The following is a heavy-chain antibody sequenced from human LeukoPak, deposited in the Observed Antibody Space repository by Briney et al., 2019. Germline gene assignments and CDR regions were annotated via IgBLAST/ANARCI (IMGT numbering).Heavy chain of an antibody. CDR2: ISSSGGST. CDR1: GFSFSSYA. Sequence: GGTLRLSCAASGFSFSSYAMSWVPQAPGKGREGVSAISSSGGSTYYTDPVKARFTISRDNSKNTLYLQMNSLRAEDTAVYYSAKVGKLGGTEYWGERELFTVSS. CDR3: AKVGKLGGTEY. V-gene: IGHV3-23*01. J-gene: IGHJ4*02. D-gene: IGHD7-27*01.